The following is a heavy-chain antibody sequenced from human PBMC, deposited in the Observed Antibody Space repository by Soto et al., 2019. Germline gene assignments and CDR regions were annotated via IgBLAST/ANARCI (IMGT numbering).Heavy chain of an antibody. J-gene: IGHJ6*03. CDR2: IYYSGST. CDR3: ARSYRRYCSGGSCYSYYYYYMDV. CDR1: GGSISSYY. Sequence: QVQLQESGPGLVKPSETLSLTCTVSGGSISSYYWSWIRQPPGKGLEWIGYIYYSGSTNYNPSLKSRGPTAVDTSKHQLSLKLSSVTAADTAVYYCARSYRRYCSGGSCYSYYYYYMDVWGKGTTVTVSS. V-gene: IGHV4-59*01. D-gene: IGHD2-15*01.